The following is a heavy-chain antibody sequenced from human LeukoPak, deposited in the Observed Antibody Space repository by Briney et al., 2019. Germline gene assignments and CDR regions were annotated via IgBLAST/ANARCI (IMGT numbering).Heavy chain of an antibody. CDR1: GFTFSSYA. D-gene: IGHD6-19*01. Sequence: TGGSLRLSCAASGFTFSSYAMHWVRQAPGKGLEWTSYITDDSKTMYYADSVKGRFTISRDNAKNALYLQMNSLRGEDTAVYYCVARGGWARFDYWGQGTLVTVSS. J-gene: IGHJ4*02. V-gene: IGHV3-48*04. CDR2: ITDDSKTM. CDR3: VARGGWARFDY.